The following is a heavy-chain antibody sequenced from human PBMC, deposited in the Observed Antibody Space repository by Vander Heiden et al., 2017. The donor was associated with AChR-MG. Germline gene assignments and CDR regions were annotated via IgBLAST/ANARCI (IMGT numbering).Heavy chain of an antibody. V-gene: IGHV3-30*18. Sequence: QVQLVESGGGVVQPGRSLRLPCAASGFTFSSYGMHWVRQAPGKGLEWVAVISYDGSNKYYADSVKGRFTISRDNSKNTLYLQMNSLRAEDTAVYYCAKGGYYDGSGSYNPNWFDPWGRGTLVTVSS. J-gene: IGHJ5*02. CDR1: GFTFSSYG. D-gene: IGHD3-10*01. CDR2: ISYDGSNK. CDR3: AKGGYYDGSGSYNPNWFDP.